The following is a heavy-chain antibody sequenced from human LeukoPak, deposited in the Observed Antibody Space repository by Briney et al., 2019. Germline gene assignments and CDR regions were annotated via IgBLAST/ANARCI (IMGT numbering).Heavy chain of an antibody. D-gene: IGHD3-3*01. Sequence: GGSLRLSCAASGFTFSSYAMSWVRQAPGKGLEWVSSISSSSSYIYYADSVKGRFTISRDNAKNSLYLQMNSLRAEDTAVYYCARDNYDFWSGYYNWFDPWGQGTLVTVSS. CDR2: ISSSSSYI. CDR1: GFTFSSYA. V-gene: IGHV3-21*01. CDR3: ARDNYDFWSGYYNWFDP. J-gene: IGHJ5*02.